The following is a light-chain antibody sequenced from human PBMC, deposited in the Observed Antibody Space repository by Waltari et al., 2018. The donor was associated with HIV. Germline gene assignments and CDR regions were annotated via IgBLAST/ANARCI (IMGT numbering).Light chain of an antibody. V-gene: IGKV4-1*01. CDR2: WAS. CDR1: QSILSTAGNRHY. J-gene: IGKJ2*01. Sequence: DIVMTQSPDSLAVSLGERATINSKSSQSILSTAGNRHYLAWYQQRPGQSPNLRISWASTRESGVPDRFSGSGSGTDFTLTINSLQAEDVAVYYCQQYYDVPYTFGQGTKLDI. CDR3: QQYYDVPYT.